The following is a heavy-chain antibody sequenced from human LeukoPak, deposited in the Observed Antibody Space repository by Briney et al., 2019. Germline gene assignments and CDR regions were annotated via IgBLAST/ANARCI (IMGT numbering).Heavy chain of an antibody. CDR3: AGLTTVTNYFDY. CDR2: IYYSGST. J-gene: IGHJ4*02. V-gene: IGHV4-59*01. CDR1: GGSISSYY. D-gene: IGHD4-17*01. Sequence: SETLSLTCTVSGGSISSYYWSWIRQPPGKGLEWIGYIYYSGSTNYNPSLKSRVTISVDTSKNQFSLKLSSVTAADTVVYYCAGLTTVTNYFDYWGQGTLVTVSS.